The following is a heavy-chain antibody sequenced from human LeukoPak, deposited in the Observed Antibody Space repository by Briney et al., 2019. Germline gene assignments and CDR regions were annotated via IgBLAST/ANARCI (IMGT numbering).Heavy chain of an antibody. V-gene: IGHV1-69*13. CDR2: IIPIFGTA. Sequence: SVKVSCKASGGTFSSYAIRWVRQAPGQGLEWMGGIIPIFGTANYAQKFQGRVTIAADESTSTAYMELSSLRSEDTAVYYCARDPDYGSGQGYWGQGTLVTVSS. J-gene: IGHJ4*02. CDR3: ARDPDYGSGQGY. CDR1: GGTFSSYA. D-gene: IGHD3-10*01.